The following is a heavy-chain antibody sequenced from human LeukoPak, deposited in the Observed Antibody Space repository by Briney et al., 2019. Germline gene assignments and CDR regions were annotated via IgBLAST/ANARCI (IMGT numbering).Heavy chain of an antibody. CDR3: AREKRATTRERWFDP. D-gene: IGHD1-26*01. V-gene: IGHV1-18*01. CDR2: ISAYNGNT. J-gene: IGHJ5*02. CDR1: GYTFTSYG. Sequence: ASVKVSCKASGYTFTSYGISWVRQAPGQGLEWMGWISAYNGNTNYAQKLQGRVTMTTDTSTSTAYMELRSLRSDDTAVYYCAREKRATTRERWFDPWGQGTLVTVSS.